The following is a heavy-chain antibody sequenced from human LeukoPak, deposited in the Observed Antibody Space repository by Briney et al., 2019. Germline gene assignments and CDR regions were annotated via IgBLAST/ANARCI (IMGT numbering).Heavy chain of an antibody. D-gene: IGHD5-12*01. V-gene: IGHV5-51*01. Sequence: GESLKISCKGSGYSFTSYWIGWGRQMPGKGLEWMGIIYPGDSDTRYSPSFQGQVTISADKSISTAYLQWSSLKASDTAMYYCARHLERYSGYDAFDIWGQGTMVTVSS. CDR3: ARHLERYSGYDAFDI. CDR2: IYPGDSDT. J-gene: IGHJ3*02. CDR1: GYSFTSYW.